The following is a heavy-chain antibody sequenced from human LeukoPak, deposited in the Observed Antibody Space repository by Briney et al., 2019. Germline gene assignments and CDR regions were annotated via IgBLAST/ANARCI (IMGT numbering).Heavy chain of an antibody. CDR2: ISSSSSYI. Sequence: PGGPLRLSCAASGVTFSSYSMNSVRQAPGPGLQWVSSISSSSSYIYYADSVKGRFTISRDNAKNSLYLQMNSLRAEDTAVYYCARDGAVTKGDYWGQGTLVTVSS. V-gene: IGHV3-21*01. J-gene: IGHJ4*02. CDR3: ARDGAVTKGDY. D-gene: IGHD4-17*01. CDR1: GVTFSSYS.